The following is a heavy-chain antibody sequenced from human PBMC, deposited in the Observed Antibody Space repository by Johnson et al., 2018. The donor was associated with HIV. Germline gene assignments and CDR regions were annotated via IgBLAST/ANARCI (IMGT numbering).Heavy chain of an antibody. Sequence: QVQLVESGGGVVQPGGSLKLSCAASGFNFSKYGMHWVRQAPGKGLEWVAFIRYDGSHKYYADSVKGRFTISRDNSKNTLYLQMNSLRAEETAVSLCARIRGAVITEVGAFYMWGQGTMVTVSS. J-gene: IGHJ3*02. CDR3: ARIRGAVITEVGAFYM. CDR1: GFNFSKYG. CDR2: IRYDGSHK. D-gene: IGHD3-3*01. V-gene: IGHV3-30*02.